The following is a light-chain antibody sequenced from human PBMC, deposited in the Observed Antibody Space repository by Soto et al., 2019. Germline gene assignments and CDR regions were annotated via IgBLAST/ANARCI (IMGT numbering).Light chain of an antibody. CDR2: DAS. CDR3: QQRSNWPRT. CDR1: QSVSSS. Sequence: EIVLTQSPATLSLSPGERATLSCRASQSVSSSLGWYQQIPGQAPRLLIYDASNRATGIPARFSGSGSGTDFTLTISSLEPEYFAVYYCQQRSNWPRTFGQGTKLEL. V-gene: IGKV3-11*01. J-gene: IGKJ2*01.